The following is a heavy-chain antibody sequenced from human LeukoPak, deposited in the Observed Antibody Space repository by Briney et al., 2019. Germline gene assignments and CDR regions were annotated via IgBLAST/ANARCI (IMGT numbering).Heavy chain of an antibody. V-gene: IGHV3-48*02. CDR1: GFTFDDYG. CDR2: ITSSSRTI. Sequence: QPGGSLRLSCAASGFTFDDYGMSWVRQAPGKGLEWVSYITSSSRTIYYADSVKGRFTISRDNAKTSLYLQMNSLRDEDTAVYYCAREQQQLVQGAFDIWGQGTTVTVSS. CDR3: AREQQQLVQGAFDI. J-gene: IGHJ3*02. D-gene: IGHD6-13*01.